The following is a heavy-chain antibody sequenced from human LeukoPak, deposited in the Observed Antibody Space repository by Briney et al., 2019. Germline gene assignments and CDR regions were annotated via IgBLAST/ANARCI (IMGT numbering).Heavy chain of an antibody. Sequence: SSVKVSCKASGGTFSSYAISWVRQAPGQGLEWMGGIIPIFGTANYAQKFQGRVTITTDESTSTAYMELSSLRSEDTAVYYCASRVSPGDSSSWPFDYWAREPWSPSPQ. D-gene: IGHD6-13*01. CDR2: IIPIFGTA. V-gene: IGHV1-69*05. CDR3: ASRVSPGDSSSWPFDY. CDR1: GGTFSSYA. J-gene: IGHJ4*02.